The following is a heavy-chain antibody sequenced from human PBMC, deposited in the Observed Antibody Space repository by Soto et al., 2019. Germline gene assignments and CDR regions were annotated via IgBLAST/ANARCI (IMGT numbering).Heavy chain of an antibody. CDR1: GYTFTNDY. D-gene: IGHD3-10*01. V-gene: IGHV1-46*01. CDR3: ARASWDRVRGVKEFDS. J-gene: IGHJ4*02. CDR2: INPSTGTT. Sequence: QVQLVQSGAEVKKPGAAVKVSCKASGYTFTNDYMHWVRQAPGQGLEWMGIINPSTGTTSYAQKFPGRVTMTRDTSTSTVHMELSSLRSDDTAVYYCARASWDRVRGVKEFDSWGQGTLVTVSS.